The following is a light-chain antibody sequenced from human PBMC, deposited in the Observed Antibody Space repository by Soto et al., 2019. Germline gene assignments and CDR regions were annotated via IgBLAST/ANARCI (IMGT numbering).Light chain of an antibody. Sequence: EIVLTQSPGTLSLSPGERATLSCRASQSVSGNYVAWYQQKPGQAPRLLIYGASNRATGIPDRFAGSGSGTDFSLTVSRLEPEDFAVYYCQQHGSSPTFGQGTKVEIK. CDR1: QSVSGNY. CDR3: QQHGSSPT. J-gene: IGKJ1*01. CDR2: GAS. V-gene: IGKV3-20*01.